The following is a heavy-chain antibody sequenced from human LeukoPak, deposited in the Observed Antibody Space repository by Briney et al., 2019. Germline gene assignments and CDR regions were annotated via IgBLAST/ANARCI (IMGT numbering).Heavy chain of an antibody. V-gene: IGHV4-39*02. CDR3: AAGGDDAKAGY. CDR2: IHYSGTPT. J-gene: IGHJ4*02. CDR1: GASITSGRYY. D-gene: IGHD3-16*01. Sequence: PSETLSLTCSVYGASITSGRYYWGWMRQAPGEGLEWIGTIHYSGTPTFYNPSLESRVSLFSDTSRNDFSLRLRSVTAADTAVYYCAAGGDDAKAGYWGQGTLVTVSS.